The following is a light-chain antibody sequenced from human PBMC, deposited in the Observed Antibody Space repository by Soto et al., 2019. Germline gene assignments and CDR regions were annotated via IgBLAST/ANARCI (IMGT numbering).Light chain of an antibody. J-gene: IGKJ1*01. CDR1: QSVTSTY. Sequence: EIVLTQSPGTLSLSPGERATLSCRASQSVTSTYLAWYQQKPGQPPRLLIYGASSRATGIPDRFSGSGSGTDFTLTISRLEPEDFAVYYCQQYGGSAPWTFGQGTKVEIK. V-gene: IGKV3-20*01. CDR2: GAS. CDR3: QQYGGSAPWT.